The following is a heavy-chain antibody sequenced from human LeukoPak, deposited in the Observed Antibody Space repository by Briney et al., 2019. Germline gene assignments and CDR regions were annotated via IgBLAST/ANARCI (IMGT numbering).Heavy chain of an antibody. J-gene: IGHJ4*02. CDR2: ISYDGSNK. V-gene: IGHV3-30*03. Sequence: GGSLRLSCAASGFTFISYGMHWVRQAPGKGLEWVAAISYDGSNKYYADSVMGRFTISRDNSKNTLYLQMNSLRAEDTAVYYCARDYFWEQYYFDYWGQGTLVTVSP. CDR1: GFTFISYG. CDR3: ARDYFWEQYYFDY. D-gene: IGHD3-16*01.